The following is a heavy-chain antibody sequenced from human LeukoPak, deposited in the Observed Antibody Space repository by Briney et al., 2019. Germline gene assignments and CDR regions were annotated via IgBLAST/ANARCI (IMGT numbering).Heavy chain of an antibody. CDR2: ISNDESNK. CDR1: GFTFSSYG. Sequence: KAGGSLRLSCAASGFTFSSYGMHWVRQAPGKGLEWVAVISNDESNKYYADSVKGRFTISRDNSKNTLYLQMNSLRAEDTAVYYCAREDYDFWTGYFRFRGATRFDPWGQGTLVTVSS. J-gene: IGHJ5*02. CDR3: AREDYDFWTGYFRFRGATRFDP. V-gene: IGHV3-30*03. D-gene: IGHD3-3*01.